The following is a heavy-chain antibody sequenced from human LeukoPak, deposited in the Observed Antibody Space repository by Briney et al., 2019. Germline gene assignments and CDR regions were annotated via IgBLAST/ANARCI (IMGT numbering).Heavy chain of an antibody. J-gene: IGHJ5*02. CDR3: ARDLDGSGNYHWFDP. CDR1: GFTFSSYA. Sequence: GGSLRLSCAASGFTFSSYAMHWVRQAPGQGLVWVSRINSDGSSINYADSVKGRFTISRDNAKNTLHLQMNSLRGEDTAVYYCARDLDGSGNYHWFDPWGQGTLVTVSS. D-gene: IGHD3-10*01. V-gene: IGHV3-74*01. CDR2: INSDGSSI.